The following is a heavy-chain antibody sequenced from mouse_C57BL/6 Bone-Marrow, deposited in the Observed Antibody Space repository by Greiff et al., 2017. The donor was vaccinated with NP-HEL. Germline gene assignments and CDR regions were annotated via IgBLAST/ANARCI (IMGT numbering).Heavy chain of an antibody. D-gene: IGHD1-1*01. J-gene: IGHJ3*01. V-gene: IGHV2-6*01. CDR1: GFSLTSYG. CDR2: IWGVGST. Sequence: VKLEESGPGLVAPSQSLSITCTVSGFSLTSYGVDWVRQSPGKGLEWLGVIWGVGSTNYNSALKSRLSISQDNSKSQVFLKMNSLQTDDTAMYYCARSSPPFAYWGQGTLVTVSA. CDR3: ARSSPPFAY.